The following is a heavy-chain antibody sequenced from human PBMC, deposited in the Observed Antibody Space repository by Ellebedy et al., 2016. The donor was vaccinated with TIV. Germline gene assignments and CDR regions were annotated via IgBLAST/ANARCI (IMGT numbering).Heavy chain of an antibody. J-gene: IGHJ3*02. CDR3: ARGVSMIRGVISAVDM. Sequence: GGSLRLSCAASEFTFASYWMTWVRQAPGKGLEWVANINQDGKKTYYADSVKGRFTISRDNAKNSLYLQLNSLRVDDTAVYYCARGVSMIRGVISAVDMWGQGTTVTVSS. CDR1: EFTFASYW. CDR2: INQDGKKT. D-gene: IGHD3-10*01. V-gene: IGHV3-7*01.